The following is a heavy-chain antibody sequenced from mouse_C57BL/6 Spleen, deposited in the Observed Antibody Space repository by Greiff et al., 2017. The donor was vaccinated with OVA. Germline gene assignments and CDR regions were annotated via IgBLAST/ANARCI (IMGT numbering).Heavy chain of an antibody. Sequence: VQLQQPGAELVRPGTSVKLSCKASGYTFTSYWMPWVKQRPGQGLEWIGVIDPSDSYTNYNQKFKGKATLTVDTSSSTAYMQLSSLTSEDSAVYYCARLGLDYWGQGTTLTVSS. CDR3: ARLGLDY. J-gene: IGHJ2*01. V-gene: IGHV1-59*01. CDR2: IDPSDSYT. CDR1: GYTFTSYW.